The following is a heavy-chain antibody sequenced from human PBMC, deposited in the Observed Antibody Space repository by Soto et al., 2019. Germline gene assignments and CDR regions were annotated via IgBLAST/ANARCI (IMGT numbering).Heavy chain of an antibody. CDR3: ARGILG. CDR2: ISYGGST. V-gene: IGHV4-31*01. CDR1: GGSINSGGYC. J-gene: IGHJ4*02. D-gene: IGHD5-18*01. Sequence: QVQLQESGPGLVKPSQTLSLTCTVSGGSINSGGYCWSWIRQHPGKGLDWIGCISYGGSTSYNPSLKSVVTITVETSKNQFSLRLPSVTAAVTAVYCCARGILGWGQGALITVSS.